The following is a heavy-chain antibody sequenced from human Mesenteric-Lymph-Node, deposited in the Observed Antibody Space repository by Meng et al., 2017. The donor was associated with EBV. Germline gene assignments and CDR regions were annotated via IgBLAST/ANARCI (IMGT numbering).Heavy chain of an antibody. J-gene: IGHJ5*02. CDR2: IYHSGST. CDR3: ARLDSSGYYTGWFDP. D-gene: IGHD3-22*01. Sequence: QLQLQESGSGLVKPSQTLSLTCAVSGGSISSGGYSWSWIRQPPGKGLEWIGYIYHSGSTYYNPSLKSRVTISVDRSKNQFSLKLSSVTAAATAVYYCARLDSSGYYTGWFDPWGQGTLVTVSS. V-gene: IGHV4-30-2*01. CDR1: GGSISSGGYS.